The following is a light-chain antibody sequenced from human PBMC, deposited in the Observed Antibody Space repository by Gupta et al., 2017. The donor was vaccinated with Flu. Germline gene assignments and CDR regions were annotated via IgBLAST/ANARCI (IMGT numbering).Light chain of an antibody. CDR3: QVWDSTSDHVV. J-gene: IGLJ3*02. V-gene: IGLV3-21*02. CDR2: DDS. CDR1: NIGTKS. Sequence: GQTARITCGGNNIGTKSVHWYQQWPGQAPVLVVYDDSDRPSGIPERFSGSNAGNTATLTISRVEAGDEADYYCQVWDSTSDHVVFGGGTKLTV.